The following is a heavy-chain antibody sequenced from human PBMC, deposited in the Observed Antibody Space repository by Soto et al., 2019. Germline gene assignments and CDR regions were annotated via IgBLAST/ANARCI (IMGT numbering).Heavy chain of an antibody. Sequence: ASVKVSCKASGGTFSSYAISWVRQAPGQGLEWMGGIIPIFGTANYAQKFQGRVTITADEPTSTAYMELSSLRSEDTAVYYCARDRPLTMVRGVITGMDVWGQGTTVTVSS. CDR3: ARDRPLTMVRGVITGMDV. V-gene: IGHV1-69*13. D-gene: IGHD3-10*01. CDR1: GGTFSSYA. J-gene: IGHJ6*02. CDR2: IIPIFGTA.